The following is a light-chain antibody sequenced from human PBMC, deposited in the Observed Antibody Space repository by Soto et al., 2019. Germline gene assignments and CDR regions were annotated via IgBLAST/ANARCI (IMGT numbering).Light chain of an antibody. J-gene: IGKJ1*01. V-gene: IGKV1-5*01. Sequence: DIQITQSPSTLSASVGDRVIITCRASQSISYWLAWYQQKPRRAPKLLIYDASNLESGVPSRFSGSGSGTEFSLTISSLQPDDSATYYCQRYENYWTFGQGTKVDIK. CDR2: DAS. CDR1: QSISYW. CDR3: QRYENYWT.